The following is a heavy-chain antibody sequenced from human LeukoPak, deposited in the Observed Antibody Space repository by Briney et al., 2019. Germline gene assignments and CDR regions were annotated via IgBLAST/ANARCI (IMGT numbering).Heavy chain of an antibody. CDR1: GFTFSSYW. V-gene: IGHV3-7*01. D-gene: IGHD3-3*01. Sequence: RTGGSLRLSCAASGFTFSSYWMSWVRQAPGKGLEWVANIKQDGSEKYYVDSVKGRFTISRDNSKNTLYLQMGSLRAEDMAVYYCARARGWRFLEWTYMDVWGKGTTVTVSS. CDR2: IKQDGSEK. CDR3: ARARGWRFLEWTYMDV. J-gene: IGHJ6*04.